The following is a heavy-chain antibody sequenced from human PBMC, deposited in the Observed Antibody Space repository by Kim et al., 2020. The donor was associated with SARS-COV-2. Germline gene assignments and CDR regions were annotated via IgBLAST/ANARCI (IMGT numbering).Heavy chain of an antibody. CDR2: INPNSGGT. Sequence: ASVKVSCKASGYTFTGYYMHWVRQAPGQGLEWMGRINPNSGGTNYAQKFQGRVTMTRDTSISTAYMELSRLRSDDTAVYYCARDGPRGSGSYYNVGHQERPAEYFQHWGQGTLVTVSS. CDR3: ARDGPRGSGSYYNVGHQERPAEYFQH. D-gene: IGHD3-10*01. V-gene: IGHV1-2*06. CDR1: GYTFTGYY. J-gene: IGHJ1*01.